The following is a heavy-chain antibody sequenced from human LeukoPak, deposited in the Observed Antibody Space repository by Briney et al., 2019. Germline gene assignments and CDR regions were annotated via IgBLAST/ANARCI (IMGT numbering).Heavy chain of an antibody. J-gene: IGHJ5*02. V-gene: IGHV1-46*01. Sequence: ASVTLSCKASGYTFTSYYMHWVRQAPGQGLEWMGIINPSGGSTSYAQKFQGRVTMTRDTSTSTAYMELRSLRSDDTAVYYCARGAHCSSTSCFNWFDPWGQGTLVTVSS. CDR1: GYTFTSYY. D-gene: IGHD2-2*01. CDR3: ARGAHCSSTSCFNWFDP. CDR2: INPSGGST.